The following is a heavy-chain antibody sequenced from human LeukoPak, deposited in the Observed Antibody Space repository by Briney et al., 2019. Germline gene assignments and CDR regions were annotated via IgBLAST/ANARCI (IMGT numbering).Heavy chain of an antibody. J-gene: IGHJ4*02. CDR1: GFTFSSYW. V-gene: IGHV3-7*03. Sequence: PGGSLRLSCAASGFTFSSYWMTWVRQAPGKGLEWVANIKQDGNEKYYVDSVKGRFTISRDNPENSLYPQMNSLRAEDTAVYYCARADVDTAMVKGIDYWGQGTLVAVSS. CDR3: ARADVDTAMVKGIDY. CDR2: IKQDGNEK. D-gene: IGHD5-18*01.